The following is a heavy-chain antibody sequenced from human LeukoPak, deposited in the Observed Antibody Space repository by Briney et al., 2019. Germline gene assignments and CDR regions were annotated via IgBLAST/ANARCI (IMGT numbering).Heavy chain of an antibody. CDR3: AKGEVYFDI. CDR1: GFTFSNYA. J-gene: IGHJ3*02. CDR2: ISDSGDST. Sequence: GGSLRLSCAASGFTFSNYAVNWVRQAPGKGLEWVSRISDSGDSTYYADSVRGRFTISRDNSKNTLYLQMNSLRAEDTAVYSCAKGEVYFDIWGQGTTVTVSS. V-gene: IGHV3-23*01.